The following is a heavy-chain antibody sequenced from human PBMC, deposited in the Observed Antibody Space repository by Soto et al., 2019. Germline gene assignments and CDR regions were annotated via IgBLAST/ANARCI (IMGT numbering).Heavy chain of an antibody. CDR1: GGSISSHY. CDR2: IHYSGST. Sequence: SETLSLTCTVSGGSISSHYWSWIRQPPGKGLERIGNIHYSGSTNYNPSLKSRVTISVDTSKNQFSLNLSSVTAADTAVYYCARESGPRYSSGWSYSDYWGQGTLVTVSS. V-gene: IGHV4-59*11. CDR3: ARESGPRYSSGWSYSDY. D-gene: IGHD6-19*01. J-gene: IGHJ4*02.